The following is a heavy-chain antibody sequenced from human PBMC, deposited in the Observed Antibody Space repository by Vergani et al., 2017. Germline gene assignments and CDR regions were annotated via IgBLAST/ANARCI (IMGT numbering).Heavy chain of an antibody. CDR3: AGEGGSGYYDIVTNYXVDS. V-gene: IGHV3-74*01. CDR2: INSDGSST. D-gene: IGHD3-9*01. J-gene: IGHJ4*02. Sequence: EVQLVESGGGLVQPGGSLRLSCAASGFTFSSYWMHWVRQAPGQGLVWVSRINSDGSSTSYADSVKGRFTISRDNAKNTLYLQMNNLRADDTAVYYCAGEGGSGYYDIVTNYXVDSWGQGTLVTVSS. CDR1: GFTFSSYW.